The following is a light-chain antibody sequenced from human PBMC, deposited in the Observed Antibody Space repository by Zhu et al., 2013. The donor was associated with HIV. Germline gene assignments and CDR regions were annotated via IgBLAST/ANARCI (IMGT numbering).Light chain of an antibody. V-gene: IGKV3D-20*02. Sequence: DIVLTQSPGTLSLSPGERATLSCRASQSVGSTFLAWYQQKPGQAPRLLIYGASSRATGIPARFSGSGSGADFSLTINSLESDDFAVYYCQQRSHWPPWTFGQGTKVEIK. J-gene: IGKJ1*01. CDR1: QSVGSTF. CDR2: GAS. CDR3: QQRSHWPPWT.